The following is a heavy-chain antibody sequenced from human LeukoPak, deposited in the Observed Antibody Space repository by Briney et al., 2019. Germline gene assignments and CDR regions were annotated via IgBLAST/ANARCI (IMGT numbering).Heavy chain of an antibody. J-gene: IGHJ1*01. V-gene: IGHV1-18*01. CDR2: ISAYNGNI. D-gene: IGHD3-22*01. CDR3: ARSGYYYDSSGYSPFAEYFQH. Sequence: GSVKVSCKASGYTFTSYGISWVRQAPGQGLEWMGWISAYNGNINYAQNLKGRFTMTTDTSTSTAYMEMRSLRSDDTAVYYCARSGYYYDSSGYSPFAEYFQHWGQGTLVTVSS. CDR1: GYTFTSYG.